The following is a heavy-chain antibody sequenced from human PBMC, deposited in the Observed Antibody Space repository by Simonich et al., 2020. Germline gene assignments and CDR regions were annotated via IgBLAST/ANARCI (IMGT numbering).Heavy chain of an antibody. V-gene: IGHV1-2*06. CDR2: SNPNRGGT. D-gene: IGHD7-27*01. CDR3: ASGWDWGFSHMSDY. CDR1: GYTFTGYY. J-gene: IGHJ4*02. Sequence: QVQLVQSGAEVKKPGASVKVSCKASGYTFTGYYMHWGRQAPGQGVEGMDRSNPNRGGTNYSQKFQGRATMTRDTSISTAYMELSRLRSDDTAVYYCASGWDWGFSHMSDYWGQGTLVTVSS.